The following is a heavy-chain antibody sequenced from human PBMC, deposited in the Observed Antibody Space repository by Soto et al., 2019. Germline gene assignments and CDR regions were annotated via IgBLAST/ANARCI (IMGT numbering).Heavy chain of an antibody. V-gene: IGHV3-23*01. CDR3: AKGQKGSCSGGSCYPFDY. CDR1: GFTFSSYV. CDR2: ISGSGGIR. D-gene: IGHD2-15*01. J-gene: IGHJ4*02. Sequence: EVQLLESGGGLVQPGGSLRLSCAASGFTFSSYVMTWVRQAPGXGLERVSGISGSGGIRYYADSVKGRFTISRDNSKNTVYLQMNSLRAEDTAVYYCAKGQKGSCSGGSCYPFDYWGQGTLVTVSS.